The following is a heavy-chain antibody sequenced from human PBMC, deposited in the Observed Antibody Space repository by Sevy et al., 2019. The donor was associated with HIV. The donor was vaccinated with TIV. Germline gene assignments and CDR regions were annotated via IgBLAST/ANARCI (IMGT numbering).Heavy chain of an antibody. CDR1: GVSISPYY. Sequence: SETLSLTCTVSGVSISPYYWAWIRQPPGKGLERIGFSGSSNYNSSLKSRVTTSVDTSKNQFSLKLSSVTAADTANYSCTRGGPNQHQLDYLDYWGQGTLVTVSS. J-gene: IGHJ4*02. CDR3: TRGGPNQHQLDYLDY. CDR2: SGSS. D-gene: IGHD2-2*01. V-gene: IGHV4-59*01.